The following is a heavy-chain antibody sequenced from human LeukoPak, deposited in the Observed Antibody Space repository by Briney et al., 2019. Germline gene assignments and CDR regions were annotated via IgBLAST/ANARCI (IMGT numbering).Heavy chain of an antibody. V-gene: IGHV4-61*01. Sequence: PSETLSLTCTVSGGSVSSGSYYWRWIRQPPGKRLEWIGYTYYSGSTNNNPSLKSRVTISVDTSKTPFSLKLSAVTAAVTAVYYRAREGDLWGRGTVVTVSS. CDR3: AREGDL. J-gene: IGHJ2*01. CDR1: GGSVSSGSYY. CDR2: TYYSGST.